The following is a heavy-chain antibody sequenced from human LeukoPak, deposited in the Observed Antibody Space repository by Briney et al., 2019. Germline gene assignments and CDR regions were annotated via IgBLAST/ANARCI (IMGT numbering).Heavy chain of an antibody. Sequence: GESLKISCKGSGYSFTSFWIGWVRQMPGKGLGWGGIIYPGDFDTRYSPSFQGQVTISADKSISTAYLQWSSLKASDPAMYYCARPGKADAFDIWGQGTMVTVSS. CDR2: IYPGDFDT. V-gene: IGHV5-51*01. J-gene: IGHJ3*02. CDR1: GYSFTSFW. CDR3: ARPGKADAFDI.